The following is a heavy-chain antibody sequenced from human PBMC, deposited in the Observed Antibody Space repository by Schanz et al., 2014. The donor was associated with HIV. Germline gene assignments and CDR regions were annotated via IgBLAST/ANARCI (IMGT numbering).Heavy chain of an antibody. V-gene: IGHV3-30*18. Sequence: QVQLVESGGGVVQPGGSLRLSCVFSGFTVSNNHLSWVRQAPGKGLEWVAVISYDGTKKKFADSVKGRFTISRDNSKNTLNLQMKSLRAEDTAVYYCAKDRNYYDSKYRGKGNYYYYYGMDVWGQGTTVTVSS. CDR1: GFTVSNNH. CDR3: AKDRNYYDSKYRGKGNYYYYYGMDV. CDR2: ISYDGTKK. J-gene: IGHJ6*02. D-gene: IGHD3-22*01.